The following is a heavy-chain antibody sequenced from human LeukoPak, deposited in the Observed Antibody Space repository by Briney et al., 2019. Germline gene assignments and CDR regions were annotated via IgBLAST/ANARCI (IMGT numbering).Heavy chain of an antibody. CDR2: ISTSGGDA. V-gene: IGHV3-23*01. CDR3: GKGGSNAPLDI. J-gene: IGHJ4*02. Sequence: PGGSLRLSCTASGFTFSDSAMTWVRQAPGKGLEWLSAISTSGGDAIYADSVKDRFTISRGNSKNTLYLQMDGLRAEDTAIYYCGKGGSNAPLDIWGQGTLVTVSS. CDR1: GFTFSDSA. D-gene: IGHD3-16*01.